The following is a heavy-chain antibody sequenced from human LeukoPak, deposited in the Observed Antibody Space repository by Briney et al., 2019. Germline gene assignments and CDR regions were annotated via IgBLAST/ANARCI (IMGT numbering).Heavy chain of an antibody. CDR2: IIPIFGIA. Sequence: ASVKVSCKASGGTFSSYAISWVRQAPGQGLEWMERIIPIFGIANYAQKLQGRVTITADKSTSTAYMELSSLRSEDTAVYYCARATDCSGGSCYRGYWGQGTLVTVSS. V-gene: IGHV1-69*04. CDR3: ARATDCSGGSCYRGY. CDR1: GGTFSSYA. J-gene: IGHJ4*02. D-gene: IGHD2-15*01.